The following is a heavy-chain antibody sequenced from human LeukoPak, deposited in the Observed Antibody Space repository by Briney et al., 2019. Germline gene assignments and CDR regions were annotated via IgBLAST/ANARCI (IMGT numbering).Heavy chain of an antibody. D-gene: IGHD3-22*01. Sequence: GGSLRLSCAASGFTFSSYEMNWVRQAPGKGLEWVSYISSSGRTKYYADSVKGRFAISRDNAKNSLYLQMNSLRAEDTAVYYCARDPFESSGYCPWGQGTLVTVSS. J-gene: IGHJ5*02. CDR2: ISSSGRTK. CDR1: GFTFSSYE. CDR3: ARDPFESSGYCP. V-gene: IGHV3-48*03.